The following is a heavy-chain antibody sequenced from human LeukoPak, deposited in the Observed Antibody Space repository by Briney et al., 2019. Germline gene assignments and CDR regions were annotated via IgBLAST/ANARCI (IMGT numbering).Heavy chain of an antibody. D-gene: IGHD6-6*01. V-gene: IGHV4-59*01. CDR2: ISYSGST. Sequence: PSETLSLTCAVYGGSFSGYYWSWIRQPPGKGLEWIGYISYSGSTNYNPSLKSRVTISVDTSKNQFSLKLSSVTAADTAVYYCAREKSSSSGYYFDYWGQGTLVTVSS. CDR3: AREKSSSSGYYFDY. J-gene: IGHJ4*02. CDR1: GGSFSGYY.